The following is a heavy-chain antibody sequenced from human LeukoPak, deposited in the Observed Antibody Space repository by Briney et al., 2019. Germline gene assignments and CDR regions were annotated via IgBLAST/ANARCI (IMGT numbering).Heavy chain of an antibody. J-gene: IGHJ4*02. CDR3: ARAGDIYSGYDSLYSSSWYGGYFDY. Sequence: SETLSLTCAVYGGSFSGYYWSWIRQPPGKGLEWIGEINHSGSTNYNPSLKSRVTISVDTSKNQFSLKLSSVTAADTAVYYCARAGDIYSGYDSLYSSSWYGGYFDYWGQGTLVTVSS. CDR1: GGSFSGYY. D-gene: IGHD6-13*01. CDR2: INHSGST. V-gene: IGHV4-34*01.